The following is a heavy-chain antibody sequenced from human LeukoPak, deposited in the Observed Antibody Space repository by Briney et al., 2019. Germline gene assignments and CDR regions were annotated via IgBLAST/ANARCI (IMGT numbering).Heavy chain of an antibody. CDR1: GFTFSDYY. CDR3: ARDSQYYSGYIDF. Sequence: GGSLRLSCAASGFTFSDYYMSWIRQAPGKGLEWVSYISSSGSTIYYADSLRGRFTISRDNAKKSLYLQMNSLRAEDTAVYYCARDSQYYSGYIDFWGQGTLVTVSS. D-gene: IGHD2-15*01. J-gene: IGHJ4*02. CDR2: ISSSGSTI. V-gene: IGHV3-11*04.